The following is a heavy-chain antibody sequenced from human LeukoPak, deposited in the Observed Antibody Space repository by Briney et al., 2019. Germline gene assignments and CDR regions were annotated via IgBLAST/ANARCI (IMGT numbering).Heavy chain of an antibody. CDR3: ARAERTVSGLDV. Sequence: ASVKVSCKASGYTFTGYYMHWVRQAPGQGLEWMGWINPNSGGTNYAQKFQGRVTMTRDTSISTAYLELTGLTSDDTALYYCARAERTVSGLDVWGQGTTVTVSS. D-gene: IGHD2-2*01. CDR2: INPNSGGT. CDR1: GYTFTGYY. V-gene: IGHV1-2*02. J-gene: IGHJ6*02.